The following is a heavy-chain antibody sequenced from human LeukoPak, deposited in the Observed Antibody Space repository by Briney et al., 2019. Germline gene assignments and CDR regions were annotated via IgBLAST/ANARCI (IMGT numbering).Heavy chain of an antibody. CDR1: GFTFSSYS. V-gene: IGHV3-21*01. D-gene: IGHD3-10*01. J-gene: IGHJ4*02. CDR2: ISSSSSY. Sequence: GGSLRLSCAASGFTFSSYSMNWVRQAPGKGLEWVSSISSSSSYNYADSVKGRFTISRDNAKNSLYLQMNSLRAEDTAVYYCARAGFTFSDYFGSFFDYWGQGTLVTVSS. CDR3: ARAGFTFSDYFGSFFDY.